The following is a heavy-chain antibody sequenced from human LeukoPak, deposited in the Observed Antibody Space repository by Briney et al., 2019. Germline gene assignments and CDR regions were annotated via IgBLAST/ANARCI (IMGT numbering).Heavy chain of an antibody. D-gene: IGHD3/OR15-3a*01. V-gene: IGHV4-39*01. CDR2: IYYSGRT. CDR1: GGSISSSSYY. Sequence: SETLSLTCTVSGGSISSSSYYWGWIRQPPGEGLEWIGSIYYSGRTYYNPSLKSRVTISLDTSKNQFSLRLASVTAADTAVYYCARQTGSGLFILPGGQGTLVTVSS. CDR3: ARQTGSGLFILP. J-gene: IGHJ4*02.